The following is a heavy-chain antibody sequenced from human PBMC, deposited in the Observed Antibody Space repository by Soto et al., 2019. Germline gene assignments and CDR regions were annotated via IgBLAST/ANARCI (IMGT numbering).Heavy chain of an antibody. CDR2: IRSKANSYAT. V-gene: IGHV3-73*01. J-gene: IGHJ6*04. Sequence: VQLVESGGGVVKPAGSLRLSCAASGFIFSGSAMHWVRQASGRGLEWVGRIRSKANSYATAFAASVKGRFTISRDDSQNTAYLQMNSLKTEDTAVYYCTRGSSSGYYYGMDVWGAGTTVTVSS. D-gene: IGHD6-6*01. CDR1: GFIFSGSA. CDR3: TRGSSSGYYYGMDV.